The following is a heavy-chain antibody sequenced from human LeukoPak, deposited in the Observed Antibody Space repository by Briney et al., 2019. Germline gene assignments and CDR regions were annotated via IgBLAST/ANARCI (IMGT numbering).Heavy chain of an antibody. V-gene: IGHV4-34*01. D-gene: IGHD3-22*01. Sequence: SETLSLTCAVYGGSFSGYYWSWIRQPPGKGLEWIGEINHSGSTNYNPSLKSRVTISVDTSKNQFSLKLSSVTAADTAVYYCARLSSGYYVHYYYYYMDVWGKGTTVTISS. CDR1: GGSFSGYY. CDR3: ARLSSGYYVHYYYYYMDV. J-gene: IGHJ6*03. CDR2: INHSGST.